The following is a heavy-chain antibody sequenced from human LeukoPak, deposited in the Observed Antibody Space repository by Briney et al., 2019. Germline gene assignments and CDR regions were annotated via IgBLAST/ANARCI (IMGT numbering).Heavy chain of an antibody. Sequence: ASVKVSFKASGYTFTSYDINWVRQATGQGLEWMGWMNPNSGNTGYAQKFQGRVTMTRNTSISTAYMELSSLRSEDTAVYYCATLSDRISGWDFPYFDYWGQGTLVTVSS. CDR3: ATLSDRISGWDFPYFDY. J-gene: IGHJ4*02. CDR1: GYTFTSYD. V-gene: IGHV1-8*01. D-gene: IGHD6-19*01. CDR2: MNPNSGNT.